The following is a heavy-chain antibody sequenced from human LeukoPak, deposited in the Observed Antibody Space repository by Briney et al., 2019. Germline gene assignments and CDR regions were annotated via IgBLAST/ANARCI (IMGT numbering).Heavy chain of an antibody. CDR3: ARDRDYFDY. Sequence: PSQTLSLTCAVSGGSISSGGYSWSWIRQPPGKGLEGIGYIYHSGSTYYNPSLKSRVTISVDRSKNQFSLKLSSVTAADTAVYYCARDRDYFDYWGQGTLVTVSS. CDR1: GGSISSGGYS. J-gene: IGHJ4*02. V-gene: IGHV4-30-2*01. CDR2: IYHSGST.